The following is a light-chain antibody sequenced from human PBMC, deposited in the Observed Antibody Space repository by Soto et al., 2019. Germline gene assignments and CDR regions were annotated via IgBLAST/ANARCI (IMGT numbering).Light chain of an antibody. CDR3: NSYAGSNNLV. Sequence: QSALTQPPSASGSPGQSVTISCTGTSSDVGGYNYVSWYQQYPGKAPKLIIYEVSQWPSGVPDRFSGSKSGNTASLTVSGLQAEDEADYYCNSYAGSNNLVFGGGTKLTVL. CDR2: EVS. V-gene: IGLV2-8*01. J-gene: IGLJ3*02. CDR1: SSDVGGYNY.